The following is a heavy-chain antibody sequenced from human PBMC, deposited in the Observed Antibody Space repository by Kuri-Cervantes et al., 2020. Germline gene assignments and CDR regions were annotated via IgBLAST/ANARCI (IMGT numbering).Heavy chain of an antibody. CDR1: GGSISSSNW. J-gene: IGHJ4*02. Sequence: SETLSLTCAVSGGSISSSNWWSWVRQPPGKGLEWIGEIYHSGSTNYNPSLKSRVTISVDTSKNQFSLKLSSVTAADTAVFYCARGLAGVNQRTYYDSWGQGTLVTVSS. CDR2: IYHSGST. V-gene: IGHV4-4*02. CDR3: ARGLAGVNQRTYYDS. D-gene: IGHD2-8*01.